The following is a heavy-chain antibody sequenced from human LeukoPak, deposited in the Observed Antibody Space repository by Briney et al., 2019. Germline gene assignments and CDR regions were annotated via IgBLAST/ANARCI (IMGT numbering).Heavy chain of an antibody. Sequence: ASVKVSCKASGGTFSSYAISWVRQAPGQGLEWMGRIIPIFGTANYAQKFQGRVTITADESTSTAYMELSSLRSEDTAVYYCARVPYYYDSSGYYGGIVYFDYWGQGTLVTVSS. CDR2: IIPIFGTA. J-gene: IGHJ4*02. V-gene: IGHV1-69*13. D-gene: IGHD3-22*01. CDR3: ARVPYYYDSSGYYGGIVYFDY. CDR1: GGTFSSYA.